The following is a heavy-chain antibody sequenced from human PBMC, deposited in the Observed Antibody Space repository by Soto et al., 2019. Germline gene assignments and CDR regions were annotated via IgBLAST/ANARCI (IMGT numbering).Heavy chain of an antibody. D-gene: IGHD1-26*01. CDR1: GFTFSNYG. CDR3: ASDLVGASDSYGLDV. J-gene: IGHJ6*02. CDR2: IWHDGNNK. V-gene: IGHV3-33*01. Sequence: GGSLRLSCAASGFTFSNYGMHWVRQAPGKGLEWVAIIWHDGNNKYYAASVRGRFIISRDTSKNRLYLQMHSLRAEDTAVYYCASDLVGASDSYGLDVWGQGTPVTVSS.